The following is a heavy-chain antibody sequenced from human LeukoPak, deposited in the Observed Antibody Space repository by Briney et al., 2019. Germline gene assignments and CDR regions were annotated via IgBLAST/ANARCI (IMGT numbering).Heavy chain of an antibody. J-gene: IGHJ4*02. CDR1: GFSFSSYS. D-gene: IGHD6-19*01. CDR3: ARETPDSSVDY. V-gene: IGHV3-21*01. Sequence: GGSLRLSCAASGFSFSSYSMNWVRQAPVKGLEWVSSISSSSSYIYYADSVKGRFTISRDNAKNSLYLQMNSLRAEDTAVYYCARETPDSSVDYWGQGTLVTVSS. CDR2: ISSSSSYI.